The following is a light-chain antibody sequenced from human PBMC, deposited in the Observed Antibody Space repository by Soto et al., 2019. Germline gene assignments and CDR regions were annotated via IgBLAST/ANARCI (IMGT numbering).Light chain of an antibody. J-gene: IGKJ1*01. Sequence: DIQMTQSPSTLSASVGDRVTITCRASQSISSWLAWYQQKPGKAPKLLIDDASSLESGVPSRFSGSGSGTEFTLTISSLQPDDFSTYYCQLSGTFGQGTKVEIK. V-gene: IGKV1-5*01. CDR1: QSISSW. CDR3: QLSGT. CDR2: DAS.